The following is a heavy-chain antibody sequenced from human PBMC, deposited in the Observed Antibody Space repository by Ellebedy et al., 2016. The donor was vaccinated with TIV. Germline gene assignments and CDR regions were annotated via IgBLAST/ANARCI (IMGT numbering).Heavy chain of an antibody. Sequence: PGGSLRLSCAASGFTFSSYAMNWVRQAPGKGLEWVSTIYSSGGTTYYADSVKGRFTISRDNSKNTLYLQMNSLRSEDTAVYYCARASYDSSGTVNDYWGQGTLVTVSS. CDR2: IYSSGGTT. CDR3: ARASYDSSGTVNDY. V-gene: IGHV3-23*01. D-gene: IGHD3-22*01. CDR1: GFTFSSYA. J-gene: IGHJ4*02.